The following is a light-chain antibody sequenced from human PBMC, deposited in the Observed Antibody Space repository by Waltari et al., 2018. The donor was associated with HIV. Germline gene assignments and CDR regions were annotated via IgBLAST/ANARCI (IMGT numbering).Light chain of an antibody. Sequence: QSVLTQPPSVSAAPGQKVTIPCSGTASAIGRNDVSWYQQAPGTAPKVVIYDNNDRPSEIPDRFSGSKSGTSATLGITGLQTGDEAVYYCATWDSSLGGYIFGSGTKVTVL. J-gene: IGLJ1*01. CDR1: ASAIGRND. CDR2: DNN. V-gene: IGLV1-51*01. CDR3: ATWDSSLGGYI.